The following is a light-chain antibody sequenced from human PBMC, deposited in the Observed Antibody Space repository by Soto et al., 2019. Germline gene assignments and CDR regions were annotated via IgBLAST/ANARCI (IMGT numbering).Light chain of an antibody. Sequence: QSVLTQPASVSGSPGQSITISCTGSSNDVGGYDYVSWYQHKPGSAPKLMIFEVTSRPSQVSTRFSGSKSGNTASLTISGVQVEDEADYYCSSYTTASTVVFGAGTKLTVL. J-gene: IGLJ2*01. CDR3: SSYTTASTVV. CDR1: SNDVGGYDY. CDR2: EVT. V-gene: IGLV2-14*01.